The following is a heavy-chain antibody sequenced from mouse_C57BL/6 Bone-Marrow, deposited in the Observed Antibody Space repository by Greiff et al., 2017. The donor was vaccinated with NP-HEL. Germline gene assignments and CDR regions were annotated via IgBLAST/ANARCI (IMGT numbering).Heavy chain of an antibody. D-gene: IGHD1-1*01. CDR1: GYTFTSYW. J-gene: IGHJ4*01. V-gene: IGHV1-69*01. Sequence: QVQLQQPGAELVMPGASVKLSCKASGYTFTSYWMHWVKQRPGQGLEWIGEIDPSDSYTNYNQKFKGKSTLTVDTSSSTAYMQLSSLTSEDSAVYYCATSLYYYGSSYDVDYWGQGTSVTVSS. CDR2: IDPSDSYT. CDR3: ATSLYYYGSSYDVDY.